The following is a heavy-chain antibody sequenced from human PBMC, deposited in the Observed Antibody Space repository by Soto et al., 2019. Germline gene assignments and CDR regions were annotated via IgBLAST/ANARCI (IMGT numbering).Heavy chain of an antibody. J-gene: IGHJ4*02. CDR1: GGSFTGYY. V-gene: IGHV4-34*01. D-gene: IGHD6-6*01. CDR2: INHSGST. Sequence: TLSLTCAVYGGSFTGYYWSWIRQPPGKGLEWIGEINHSGSTFYNPSLKSRVTISVDASKDQFSLKLSSVTAADTAVYYCARGDSAARLGYWGQGTLVTVS. CDR3: ARGDSAARLGY.